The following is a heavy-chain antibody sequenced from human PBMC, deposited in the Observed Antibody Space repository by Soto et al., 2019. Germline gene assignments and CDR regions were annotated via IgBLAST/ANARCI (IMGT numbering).Heavy chain of an antibody. CDR1: GGSISSYY. CDR2: IYYSGST. D-gene: IGHD4-17*01. J-gene: IGHJ4*02. Sequence: PSETLSLTCTVSGGSISSYYWSWIRQPPGKGLEWIGYIYYSGSTNYNPSLKSRVTISVDTSKNQFSLKLSSVTAADTAVYYCERGDNYGDYTLQWGQGTLVTVSS. CDR3: ERGDNYGDYTLQ. V-gene: IGHV4-59*01.